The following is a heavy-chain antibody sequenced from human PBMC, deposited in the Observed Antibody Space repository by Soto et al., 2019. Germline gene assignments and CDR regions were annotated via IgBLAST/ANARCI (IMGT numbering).Heavy chain of an antibody. J-gene: IGHJ6*02. CDR3: ARGEGGYDFGYYYGMDV. D-gene: IGHD5-12*01. CDR1: GFTFSSYD. CDR2: IGTAGDT. V-gene: IGHV3-13*01. Sequence: GGSLRLSCAASGFTFSSYDMHWVRQATGKGLEWVSAIGTAGDTYYPGSVKGRFTISRENAKSSLYLQMNSLRAEDTAVYYCARGEGGYDFGYYYGMDVWGQGTTVTVSS.